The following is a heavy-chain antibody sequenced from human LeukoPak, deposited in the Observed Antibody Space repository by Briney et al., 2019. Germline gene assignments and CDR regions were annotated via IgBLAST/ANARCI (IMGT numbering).Heavy chain of an antibody. CDR1: GFKFADAP. CDR2: ITWGATDS. Sequence: GGSLRLSCTASGFKFADAPMHWVRQPPGKGLEWIALITWGATDSYYADSVKGRFTISRDDSRNTLYLQMNSLRSEDTALYYCAKDVSFRRGHNFDASDLWGLGKMVIVSS. D-gene: IGHD5-24*01. CDR3: AKDVSFRRGHNFDASDL. J-gene: IGHJ3*01. V-gene: IGHV3-43*01.